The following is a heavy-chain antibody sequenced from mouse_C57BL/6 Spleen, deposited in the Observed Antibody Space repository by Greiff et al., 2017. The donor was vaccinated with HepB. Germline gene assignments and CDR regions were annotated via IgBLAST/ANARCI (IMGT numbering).Heavy chain of an antibody. CDR1: GYSFTGYY. CDR3: ARGPYYGNYFDY. CDR2: INPSTGGT. Sequence: EVKLQQSGPELVKPGASVKISCKASGYSFTGYYMNWVKQSPEKSLEWIGEINPSTGGTTYNQKFKAKATLTVDKSSSTAYMQLKSLTSEDSAVYYCARGPYYGNYFDYWGQGTTLTVSS. J-gene: IGHJ2*01. D-gene: IGHD2-10*01. V-gene: IGHV1-42*01.